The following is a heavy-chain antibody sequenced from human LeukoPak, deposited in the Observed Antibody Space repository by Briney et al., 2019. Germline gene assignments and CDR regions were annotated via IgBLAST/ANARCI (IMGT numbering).Heavy chain of an antibody. Sequence: PSETLSLTCAVYGGSFSGYYWSWIRQPPGKGLEWIGEINHSGSTNYNPSLESRVTISVDTSKNQFSLKLSSVTAADTAVYYCARSILRALVRGVMGYWGQGTLVTVSS. J-gene: IGHJ4*02. D-gene: IGHD3-10*01. CDR1: GGSFSGYY. CDR2: INHSGST. CDR3: ARSILRALVRGVMGY. V-gene: IGHV4-34*01.